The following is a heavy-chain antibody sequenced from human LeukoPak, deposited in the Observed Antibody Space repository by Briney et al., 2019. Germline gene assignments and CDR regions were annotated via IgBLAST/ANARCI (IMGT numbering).Heavy chain of an antibody. D-gene: IGHD5-12*01. CDR1: GFTFDDYA. Sequence: PGGSLRLSCAASGFTFDDYAMHWVRQAPGKGLEWVSGISWNSGSIGYADSVKGRFTISRDNAKNSLYLQMYSLRAEDTALYYCAKDMGGYNNYWGQGTLVTVSS. V-gene: IGHV3-9*01. CDR2: ISWNSGSI. J-gene: IGHJ4*02. CDR3: AKDMGGYNNY.